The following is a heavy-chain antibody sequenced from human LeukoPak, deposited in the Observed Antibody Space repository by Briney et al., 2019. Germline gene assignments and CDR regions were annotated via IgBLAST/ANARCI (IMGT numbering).Heavy chain of an antibody. D-gene: IGHD1-26*01. CDR3: ARVGGGYSGSYYFDY. CDR1: GYTFTSYD. Sequence: GASVKVSCKASGYTFTSYDINWVRQATGQGLERMGWMNPNSGNTGYAQKFQGRVTMTRNTSISTAYMELSSLGSEDAAVYYCARVGGGYSGSYYFDYWGQGTLVTVSS. V-gene: IGHV1-8*01. CDR2: MNPNSGNT. J-gene: IGHJ4*02.